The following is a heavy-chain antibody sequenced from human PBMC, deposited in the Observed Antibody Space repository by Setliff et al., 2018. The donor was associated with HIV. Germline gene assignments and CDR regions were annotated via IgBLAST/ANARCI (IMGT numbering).Heavy chain of an antibody. D-gene: IGHD6-13*01. CDR3: ARPGIAAAGTDGMDV. CDR2: IYPGDSDT. Sequence: GESLKISCKGSGYSFTSYWIGWVRQMPGKGLEWMGIIYPGDSDTRYSSSFQGQVTISADKSISTAYLQWSSLKASDTAMYYCARPGIAAAGTDGMDVWGQGTTVTVSS. CDR1: GYSFTSYW. J-gene: IGHJ6*02. V-gene: IGHV5-51*01.